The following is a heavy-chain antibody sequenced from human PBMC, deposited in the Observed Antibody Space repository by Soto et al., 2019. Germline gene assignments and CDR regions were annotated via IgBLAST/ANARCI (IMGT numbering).Heavy chain of an antibody. CDR2: ISGSGGST. D-gene: IGHD4-17*01. J-gene: IGHJ3*02. CDR1: GFTFSSYA. V-gene: IGHV3-23*01. Sequence: GGSLRLSCAASGFTFSSYAMSWVRQAPGKGLEWVSAISGSGGSTYYADSVKGRFTISRDNSKNTLYLQMNSLRAEDTAVYYCASARAIDYGDYEAFDIWGQGTMVTVSS. CDR3: ASARAIDYGDYEAFDI.